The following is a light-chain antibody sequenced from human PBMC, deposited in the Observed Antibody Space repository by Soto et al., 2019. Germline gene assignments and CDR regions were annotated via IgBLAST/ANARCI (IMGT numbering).Light chain of an antibody. V-gene: IGKV3-20*01. J-gene: IGKJ1*01. CDR1: QSVSNF. Sequence: EIVLTQSPATLSLSPGERATLSCRASQSVSNFLAWYQQKPGQAPRLLIYGPSGRATGIPDRIRGSGSGTDFTLTISGLEPEDFAVYYCQQFQSSLRTFGQGTQVEV. CDR3: QQFQSSLRT. CDR2: GPS.